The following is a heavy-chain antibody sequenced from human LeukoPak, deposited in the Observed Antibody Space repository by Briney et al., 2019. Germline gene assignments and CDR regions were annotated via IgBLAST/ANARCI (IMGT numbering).Heavy chain of an antibody. D-gene: IGHD6-19*01. J-gene: IGHJ1*01. Sequence: ASVNVSFKASGYIFTSYGISWLRQAPGQGLEWMGWISAYYGNTNNVHKLHGRVTMTTDTSTSTAYIELRSLRTDDTAVNYCARVDSGWYDRYFEHGGQGTLVTVSS. CDR2: ISAYYGNT. CDR3: ARVDSGWYDRYFEH. V-gene: IGHV1-18*01. CDR1: GYIFTSYG.